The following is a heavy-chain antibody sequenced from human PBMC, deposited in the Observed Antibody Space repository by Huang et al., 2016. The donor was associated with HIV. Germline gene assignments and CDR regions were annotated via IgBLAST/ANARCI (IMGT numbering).Heavy chain of an antibody. D-gene: IGHD1-26*01. Sequence: QVTLRESGPALVKPTQTLTLTCTFSGFSLSTSGMCVSWIRRPPGKALEWLARIDWNDDKYYSTSLKTRLTISKDTSKNQVVLTMTTMDPVDTATYYCARTVRGSYYFYYYYVDVWGKGTTVTVSS. CDR1: GFSLSTSGMC. CDR2: IDWNDDK. CDR3: ARTVRGSYYFYYYYVDV. V-gene: IGHV2-70*15. J-gene: IGHJ6*03.